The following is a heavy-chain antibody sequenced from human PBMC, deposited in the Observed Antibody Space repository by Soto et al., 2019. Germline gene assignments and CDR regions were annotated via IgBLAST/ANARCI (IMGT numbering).Heavy chain of an antibody. Sequence: SSETLSLTCAVYGGSFSGYYWSWIRQPPGKGLEWIGEINHSGSTNYNPSLKSRVTISVDTSKNQFSLKLSSVTAADTAVYYCASTLKERYYYYGMDVWGQGTTVTVSS. J-gene: IGHJ6*02. D-gene: IGHD1-26*01. CDR3: ASTLKERYYYYGMDV. CDR1: GGSFSGYY. V-gene: IGHV4-34*01. CDR2: INHSGST.